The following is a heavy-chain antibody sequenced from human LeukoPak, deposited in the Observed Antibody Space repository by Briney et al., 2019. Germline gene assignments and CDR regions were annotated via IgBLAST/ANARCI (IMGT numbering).Heavy chain of an antibody. CDR2: VYYGGST. Sequence: SETLSLTCTVSTNSFSNYYWNCIRHSPGKGLECIVYVYYGGSTSYNPSLKRRVTISVDTSKNQYSLRLSSVTAADTAVYYCARESYMSSWPAGYYYIDVWGKGTTVTVSS. CDR1: TNSFSNYY. D-gene: IGHD6-13*01. J-gene: IGHJ6*03. V-gene: IGHV4-59*13. CDR3: ARESYMSSWPAGYYYIDV.